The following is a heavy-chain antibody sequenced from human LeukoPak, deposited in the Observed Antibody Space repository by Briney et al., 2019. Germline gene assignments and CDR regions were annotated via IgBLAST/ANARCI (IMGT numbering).Heavy chain of an antibody. Sequence: ASVKVSCKASGYTFTSYGVSWVRQAPGQGLEWMGWISTYNGNTNYAQKVQGRVTMTTDTSTSTAYMELRSLRSDDTAVYYCARDYSSGWPNFDYWGQGALVTVSS. CDR2: ISTYNGNT. CDR1: GYTFTSYG. CDR3: ARDYSSGWPNFDY. V-gene: IGHV1-18*01. J-gene: IGHJ4*02. D-gene: IGHD6-19*01.